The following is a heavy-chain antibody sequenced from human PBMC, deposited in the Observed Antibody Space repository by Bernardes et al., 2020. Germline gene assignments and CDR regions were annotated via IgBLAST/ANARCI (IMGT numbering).Heavy chain of an antibody. CDR1: GGSFSAYY. J-gene: IGHJ4*02. Sequence: SETLSLTCAVYGGSFSAYYWSWIRQPPGKGLEWIGEIHHSGSANYNPSLKSRVTISVDTSKNQFSLKLSSVTAADTAVYYCARAGHYGDYDGFDQWGQGTLVTVSS. D-gene: IGHD4-17*01. CDR2: IHHSGSA. V-gene: IGHV4-34*01. CDR3: ARAGHYGDYDGFDQ.